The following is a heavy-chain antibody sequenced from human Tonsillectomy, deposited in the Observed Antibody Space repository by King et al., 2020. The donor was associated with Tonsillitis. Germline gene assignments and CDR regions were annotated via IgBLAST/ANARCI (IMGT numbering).Heavy chain of an antibody. Sequence: VQLQESGPGLVKPSETLSLTCAVSAYSISSDYYWGWIRQAPRKGLEWIGTVSHSGSTYYNPSLKSRGTISDDTSKNQFSLKWSCVTAADTAVYYCAASIAVADTYNWFDPWGQGTLVTVSS. CDR3: AASIAVADTYNWFDP. D-gene: IGHD6-13*01. CDR2: VSHSGST. CDR1: AYSISSDYY. J-gene: IGHJ5*02. V-gene: IGHV4-38-2*01.